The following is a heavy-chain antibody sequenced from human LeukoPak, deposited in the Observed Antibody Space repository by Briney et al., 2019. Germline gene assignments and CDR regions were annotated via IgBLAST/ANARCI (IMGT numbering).Heavy chain of an antibody. CDR1: GYTFTSYD. V-gene: IGHV1-8*01. Sequence: ASVKVSCKASGYTFTSYDINWVRQATGQGLEWMGWMNPNSGNTGYAQKFQGRVTMTRNTSISTAYMELSSLRSEDTAVYYCARVGSGDYYYGMDVWGQGTTVTVSS. J-gene: IGHJ6*02. CDR2: MNPNSGNT. CDR3: ARVGSGDYYYGMDV.